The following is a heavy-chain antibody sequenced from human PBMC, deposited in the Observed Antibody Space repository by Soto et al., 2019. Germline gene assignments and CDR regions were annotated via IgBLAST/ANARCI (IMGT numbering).Heavy chain of an antibody. CDR3: AVGDTFGGFIAPLDY. D-gene: IGHD3-16*02. CDR1: GFTFSSYS. J-gene: IGHJ4*02. Sequence: EVQVVESGGGLVKPGGSLRLSCAASGFTFSSYSMNWVRQAPGKGLEWVSSISSSGTYKYYADSVKGRFTISRDNAKNSLYLQMNSLRAEDTAVYYCAVGDTFGGFIAPLDYWGQGTLVTVSS. CDR2: ISSSGTYK. V-gene: IGHV3-21*01.